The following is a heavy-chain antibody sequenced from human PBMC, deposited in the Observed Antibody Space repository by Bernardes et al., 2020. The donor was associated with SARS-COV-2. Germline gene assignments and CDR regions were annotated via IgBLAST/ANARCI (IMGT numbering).Heavy chain of an antibody. CDR3: ARGPSNSSGWPYYLHS. V-gene: IGHV3-23*01. D-gene: IGHD6-25*01. CDR2: ITSNGYNT. Sequence: GGSLRLSCAASGFIFRSYAMSWVRQAPGKGLQWVSSITSNGYNTYYADSVKGRFTISKDNSENPIYLQMSSLRADDTAVYYCARGPSNSSGWPYYLHSWVQGTLVTDSS. CDR1: GFIFRSYA. J-gene: IGHJ5*02.